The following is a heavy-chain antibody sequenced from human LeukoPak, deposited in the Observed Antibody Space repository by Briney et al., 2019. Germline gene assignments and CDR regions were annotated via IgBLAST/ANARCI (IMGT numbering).Heavy chain of an antibody. J-gene: IGHJ3*02. V-gene: IGHV5-51*01. Sequence: GESLKISFKGSGYSFTSYWIGWVRPMPGKGLEWMGIIYPGDSDTRYSPSFQGQVTISADKSISTAYLQWSSLKASDTAMYYCARTDTMIVVAPGAFDIWGQGTMVTVSS. D-gene: IGHD3-22*01. CDR3: ARTDTMIVVAPGAFDI. CDR2: IYPGDSDT. CDR1: GYSFTSYW.